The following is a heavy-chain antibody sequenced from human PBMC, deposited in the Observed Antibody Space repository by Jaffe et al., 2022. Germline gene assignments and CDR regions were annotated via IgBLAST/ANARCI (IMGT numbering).Heavy chain of an antibody. CDR1: GFTFNTYA. Sequence: EVQLLESGGGLVQPGGSLRLSCAASGFTFNTYAMTWVRQAPGKGLEWVSTVTGSDAITYYADSVKGRFSISRDNSKNTLYLQMNSLRAEDSAIYYCVKEGSGWLRGYFDYWGQGTLVTVSS. V-gene: IGHV3-23*01. CDR3: VKEGSGWLRGYFDY. CDR2: VTGSDAIT. J-gene: IGHJ4*02. D-gene: IGHD6-19*01.